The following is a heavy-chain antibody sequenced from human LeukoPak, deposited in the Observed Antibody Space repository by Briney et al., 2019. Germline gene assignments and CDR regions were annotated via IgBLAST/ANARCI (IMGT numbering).Heavy chain of an antibody. CDR2: INPNSGGT. CDR3: ARSPELAVAGFGGGYYFDY. J-gene: IGHJ4*02. Sequence: ASVKVSCKASGFTFTVYNIHWVRQAPGQGLEWMGWINPNSGGTNYAQKFQGRVTMTRDTSISTAYMELSRLRSDDTAVYYCARSPELAVAGFGGGYYFDYWGQGTLVTVSS. V-gene: IGHV1-2*02. D-gene: IGHD6-19*01. CDR1: GFTFTVYN.